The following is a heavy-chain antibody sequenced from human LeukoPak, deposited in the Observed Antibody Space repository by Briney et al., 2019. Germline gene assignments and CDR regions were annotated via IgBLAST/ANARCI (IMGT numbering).Heavy chain of an antibody. CDR1: GGSFSGYY. D-gene: IGHD2/OR15-2a*01. J-gene: IGHJ4*02. CDR2: INHSGST. Sequence: SETLSLTCAVYGGSFSGYYWSWIRQPPGKGLEWIGEINHSGSTNYNPSLKSRVTISVDTSKNQFSLKLSSVTAADTAVYYCARENDLLLGVWGQGTLVTVSS. CDR3: ARENDLLLGV. V-gene: IGHV4-34*01.